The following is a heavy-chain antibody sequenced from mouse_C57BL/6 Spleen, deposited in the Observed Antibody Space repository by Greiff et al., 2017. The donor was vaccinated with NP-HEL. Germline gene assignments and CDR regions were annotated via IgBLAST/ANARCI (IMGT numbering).Heavy chain of an antibody. D-gene: IGHD2-4*01. CDR2: ISYDGSN. CDR1: GYSITSGYY. Sequence: EVKLQESGPGLVKPSQSLSLTCSVTGYSITSGYYWNWIRQFPGNKLEWMGYISYDGSNNYNPSLKNRISITRDTSKNQFFLKLNSVTTEDTAKYYCARPNYDYDVSWFAYWGQGTLVTVSA. CDR3: ARPNYDYDVSWFAY. V-gene: IGHV3-6*01. J-gene: IGHJ3*01.